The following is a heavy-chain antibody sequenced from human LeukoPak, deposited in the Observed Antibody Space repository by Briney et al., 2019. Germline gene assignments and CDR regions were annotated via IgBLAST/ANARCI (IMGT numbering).Heavy chain of an antibody. Sequence: PGGSLRLSCAASGFTFSDYYMSWIRQAPGKGLEWVSYISSSGSTIYYADSVKGRFTISRDNAKNSLYLQMNSLRAEDTAVYYCARDAMWRTYCSGGSCHHNWFDPWGQGTLVTVSS. D-gene: IGHD2-15*01. CDR1: GFTFSDYY. CDR3: ARDAMWRTYCSGGSCHHNWFDP. CDR2: ISSSGSTI. V-gene: IGHV3-11*01. J-gene: IGHJ5*02.